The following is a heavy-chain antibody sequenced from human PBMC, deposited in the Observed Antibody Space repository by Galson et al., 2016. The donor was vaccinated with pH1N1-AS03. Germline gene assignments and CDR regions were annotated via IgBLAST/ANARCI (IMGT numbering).Heavy chain of an antibody. V-gene: IGHV3-15*01. Sequence: SLRLSCAGSGLTLSNAGTSWVRQAPGKGRQWLGRIRSKTDVGTTDYAEPVKGRFTISRDDSKNTLWLQMVSLKTEDTGVYYCTTVFYDSSVGRWGQGTLVTVSS. CDR3: TTVFYDSSVGR. J-gene: IGHJ4*02. D-gene: IGHD3-22*01. CDR2: IRSKTDVGTT. CDR1: GLTLSNAG.